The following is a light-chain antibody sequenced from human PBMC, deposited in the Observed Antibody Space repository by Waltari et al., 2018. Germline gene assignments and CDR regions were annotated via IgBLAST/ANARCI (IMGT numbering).Light chain of an antibody. CDR2: EVT. Sequence: QSALTQPPSASGSPGQSVTFSCTGTSSDVGGYNYVSWYQQHPGKAPNLWIYEVTKRPSGVPGRVSGAKSGNTASRSVSGLQAEDEADYYCSSYVGSDNVVFGGGTKLTVL. CDR3: SSYVGSDNVV. V-gene: IGLV2-8*01. J-gene: IGLJ3*02. CDR1: SSDVGGYNY.